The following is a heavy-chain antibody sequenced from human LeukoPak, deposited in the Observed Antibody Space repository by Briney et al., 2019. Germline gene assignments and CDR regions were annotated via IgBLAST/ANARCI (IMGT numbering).Heavy chain of an antibody. V-gene: IGHV3-23*01. CDR1: GFTFSSYG. J-gene: IGHJ4*02. Sequence: GGTLRLSCAASGFTFSSYGMSWVRQAPGKGLEWVSAMSGSGGTTYYADSVKGRLTISRDNSKNTLYLQMNSLRAEDTAVYYCAKDRLGATLYFDDWGQGTLVTVSS. CDR2: MSGSGGTT. CDR3: AKDRLGATLYFDD. D-gene: IGHD1-26*01.